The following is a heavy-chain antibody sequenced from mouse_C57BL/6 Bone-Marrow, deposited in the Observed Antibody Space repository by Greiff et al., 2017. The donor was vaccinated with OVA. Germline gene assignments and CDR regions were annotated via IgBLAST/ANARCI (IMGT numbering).Heavy chain of an antibody. V-gene: IGHV14-4*01. CDR3: TIITTVVEGFDY. Sequence: VQLQQSGAELVRPGASVKLSCTASGFNIKDAYMHRVKQRPEQGLEWIGWIDPENGDTEYASKFQGKATITADTSSNTAYLQLSSLTSEDTAVYYCTIITTVVEGFDYWGQGTTLTVSS. J-gene: IGHJ2*01. D-gene: IGHD1-1*01. CDR1: GFNIKDAY. CDR2: IDPENGDT.